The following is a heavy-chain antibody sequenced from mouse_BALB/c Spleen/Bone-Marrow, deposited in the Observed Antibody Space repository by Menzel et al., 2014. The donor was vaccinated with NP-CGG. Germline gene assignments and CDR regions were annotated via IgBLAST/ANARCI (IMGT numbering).Heavy chain of an antibody. D-gene: IGHD4-1*01. V-gene: IGHV1-54*01. J-gene: IGHJ4*01. CDR3: ARCLTGTSAMDY. Sequence: VQLQQSGAELVRPGTSVKVSCKASGYAFNNYLIEWVKQRPGQGLEWIGVINPGSGGTKYNEKFKGKATLTADKSSSTAYIQLSSLTSDDSAVYFCARCLTGTSAMDYWGQGTSVTVSS. CDR1: GYAFNNYL. CDR2: INPGSGGT.